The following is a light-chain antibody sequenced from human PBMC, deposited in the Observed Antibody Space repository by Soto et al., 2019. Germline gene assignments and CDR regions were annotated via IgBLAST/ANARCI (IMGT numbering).Light chain of an antibody. J-gene: IGLJ1*01. CDR3: LSYLATAYV. Sequence: QSVLTQPPSAAGSPGQSVTISCTGTSSDVGGYDYVSCYQQYQVKTPKLMIFEVTKRPSGVPDRFSGSKSGNTASLNVSGLQAEDEADIYCLSYLATAYVIRTGSKVTV. V-gene: IGLV2-8*01. CDR2: EVT. CDR1: SSDVGGYDY.